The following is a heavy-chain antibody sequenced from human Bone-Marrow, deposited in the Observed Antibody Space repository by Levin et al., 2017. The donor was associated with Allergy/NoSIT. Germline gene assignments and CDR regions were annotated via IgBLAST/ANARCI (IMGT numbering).Heavy chain of an antibody. CDR3: ARGYYYMDV. V-gene: IGHV6-1*01. J-gene: IGHJ6*03. Sequence: SQTLSLTCAISGDRVSRDKTAWNWIRQSPSRGLEWLGRTYYRSKWFSEYAVSVESRLIINSDTSKNQVSLQLKSVTPEDTAVYYCARGYYYMDVWDKGATVSVS. CDR1: GDRVSRDKTA. D-gene: IGHD3-10*01. CDR2: TYYRSKWFS.